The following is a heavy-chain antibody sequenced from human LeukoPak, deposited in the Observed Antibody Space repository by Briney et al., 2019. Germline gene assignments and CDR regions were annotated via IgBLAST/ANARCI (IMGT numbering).Heavy chain of an antibody. J-gene: IGHJ4*02. V-gene: IGHV1-18*01. Sequence: ASVKVSCMASGYTFTSYGISWVRQAPGQGLEWMGWISAYNGNTNYAQKLQGRVTMTTDTSTSTAYMELRSLRSDDTAVYYCARDRGITIFGVVTSDYWGQGTLVTVSS. CDR3: ARDRGITIFGVVTSDY. CDR1: GYTFTSYG. CDR2: ISAYNGNT. D-gene: IGHD3-3*01.